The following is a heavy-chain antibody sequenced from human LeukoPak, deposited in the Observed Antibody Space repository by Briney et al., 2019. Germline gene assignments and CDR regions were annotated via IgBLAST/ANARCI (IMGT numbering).Heavy chain of an antibody. CDR2: MNPNSGNT. Sequence: ASVKVSCKASGYTFTSYDINWVRQATGQGLEWMGWMNPNSGNTGYAQKFQGRVTMTRNTSLRPAYMELSSLRSEDTAVYYCARGPDGGLRLGDRPYYYYYYMDVWGKGTTVTVSS. CDR3: ARGPDGGLRLGDRPYYYYYYMDV. V-gene: IGHV1-8*01. CDR1: GYTFTSYD. D-gene: IGHD3-16*01. J-gene: IGHJ6*03.